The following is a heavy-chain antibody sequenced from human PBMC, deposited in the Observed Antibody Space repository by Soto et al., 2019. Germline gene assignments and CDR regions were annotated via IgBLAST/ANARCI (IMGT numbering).Heavy chain of an antibody. Sequence: AESLKISCKASGYSFTSYLISWVRQMPGKGLEWMGRIDPSDSYTNYSPSFQDHVTISADKSISTAYLQWSSLKASDTAMYYCARHARGITISDWGQGTLVTVSS. V-gene: IGHV5-10-1*01. CDR1: GYSFTSYL. CDR2: IDPSDSYT. CDR3: ARHARGITISD. D-gene: IGHD3-3*01. J-gene: IGHJ4*02.